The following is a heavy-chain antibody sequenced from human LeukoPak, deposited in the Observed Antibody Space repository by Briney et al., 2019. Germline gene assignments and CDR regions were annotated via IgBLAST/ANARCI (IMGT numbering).Heavy chain of an antibody. J-gene: IGHJ4*02. V-gene: IGHV4-34*01. D-gene: IGHD6-19*01. CDR1: GGSFSGYY. CDR3: ARGRIAVAGKVVLDY. CDR2: ISHSGST. Sequence: SETLSLTFAVYGGSFSGYYWSWIRQPPGKGLEWIGEISHSGSTNYNPSLKSRVTVSVDTSKNQFSLKLSSVTAADTAVYYCARGRIAVAGKVVLDYWGQGTLVTVSS.